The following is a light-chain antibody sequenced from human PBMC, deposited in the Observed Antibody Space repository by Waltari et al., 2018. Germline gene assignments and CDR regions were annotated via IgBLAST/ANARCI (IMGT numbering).Light chain of an antibody. V-gene: IGKV1-5*03. Sequence: DIQMIQSPSILSASVGDNVTITCRASQSISSRLAWYRQKPGKAPKFRIYRASDLESGVPSRFSGSRSGTEFTLTITDLQPEDFATYHCQQYDTYSRTFGQGTRIEV. CDR3: QQYDTYSRT. CDR1: QSISSR. CDR2: RAS. J-gene: IGKJ1*01.